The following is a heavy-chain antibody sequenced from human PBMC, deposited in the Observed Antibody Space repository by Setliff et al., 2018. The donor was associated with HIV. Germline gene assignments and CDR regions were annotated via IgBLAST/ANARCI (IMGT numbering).Heavy chain of an antibody. CDR2: ISSTGTYI. V-gene: IGHV3-21*01. Sequence: GGSLRLSCAASGFNFSSHTMNWIRQAPGKGLEWVSSISSTGTYIYYADPMKGRFTLSRDNSKNTLYLQMNSLRPEDTAVYYCAKGLDGGWMPFDYWGQGALVTVSS. CDR1: GFNFSSHT. D-gene: IGHD2-15*01. J-gene: IGHJ4*02. CDR3: AKGLDGGWMPFDY.